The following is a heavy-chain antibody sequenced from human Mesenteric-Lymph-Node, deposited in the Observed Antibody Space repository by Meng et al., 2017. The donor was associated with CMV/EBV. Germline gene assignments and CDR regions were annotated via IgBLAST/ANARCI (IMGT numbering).Heavy chain of an antibody. CDR3: ARVYYDSSGDLRWYYFDY. J-gene: IGHJ4*02. Sequence: TFSSYAISWVRQAPGQGLEWMGGIIPIFGTANYAQKFQGRVTITTDESTSTAYMELSSLRSDDTAVYYCARVYYDSSGDLRWYYFDYWGQGTLVTVSS. V-gene: IGHV1-69*05. CDR2: IIPIFGTA. CDR1: TFSSYA. D-gene: IGHD3-22*01.